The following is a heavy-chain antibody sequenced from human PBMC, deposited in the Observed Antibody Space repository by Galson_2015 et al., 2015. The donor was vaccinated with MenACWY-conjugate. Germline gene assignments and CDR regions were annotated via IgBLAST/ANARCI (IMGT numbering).Heavy chain of an antibody. CDR3: ARDRTRSSGWSQTPALLFDY. V-gene: IGHV3-30*04. D-gene: IGHD6-19*01. CDR2: ISYDGSNK. J-gene: IGHJ4*02. CDR1: GFTFSSYA. Sequence: SLRLSCAAPGFTFSSYAMHWVRQAPGKGLEWVAVISYDGSNKYYADSVKGRFTISRDNSKNTLYLQMNSLRAEDTAVYYCARDRTRSSGWSQTPALLFDYWGQGTLVTVSS.